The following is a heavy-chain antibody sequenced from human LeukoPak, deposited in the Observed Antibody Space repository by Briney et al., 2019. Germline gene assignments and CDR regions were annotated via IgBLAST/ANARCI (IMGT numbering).Heavy chain of an antibody. CDR3: AGPERWLQSWYY. V-gene: IGHV4-59*01. Sequence: SETLSLTCTVSGGSISSYYWSWIRQPPGKGLEWIGYIYYSGSTNYNPSLKSRVTISVDTSKNQFSLKLSSVTAADTAVYYCAGPERWLQSWYYWGQGTLVTVSS. J-gene: IGHJ4*02. D-gene: IGHD5-24*01. CDR1: GGSISSYY. CDR2: IYYSGST.